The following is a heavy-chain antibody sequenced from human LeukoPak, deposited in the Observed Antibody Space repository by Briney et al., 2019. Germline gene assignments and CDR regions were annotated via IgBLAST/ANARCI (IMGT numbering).Heavy chain of an antibody. CDR1: GITLSNYG. V-gene: IGHV3-23*01. J-gene: IGHJ4*02. CDR3: AKRGVVIRVILVGFHKEAYYFDS. Sequence: GGSLRLSCAVSGITLSNYGMSWVRQAPGKGLEWVAGISGSGCSTNYAASVKGRFTISRDNPKNTLYLQMNSLRAEDTAVYFCAKRGVVIRVILVGFHKEAYYFDSWGQGALVTVSS. CDR2: ISGSGCST. D-gene: IGHD3-22*01.